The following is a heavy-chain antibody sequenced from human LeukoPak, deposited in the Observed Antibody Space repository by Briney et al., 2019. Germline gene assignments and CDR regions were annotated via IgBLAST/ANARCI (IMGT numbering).Heavy chain of an antibody. J-gene: IGHJ5*02. V-gene: IGHV3-23*01. CDR1: GFTFSSYA. CDR2: LSGSGGST. CDR3: AKAPLRYTDLNWFDP. Sequence: GGSLRLSCAASGFTFSSYAMSWVRQAPGKGLEWVSTLSGSGGSTYYADSVKGRFTISRDNSKNTLYLQMNSLRAEDTAVYYCAKAPLRYTDLNWFDPWGQGTLVTVSS. D-gene: IGHD3-9*01.